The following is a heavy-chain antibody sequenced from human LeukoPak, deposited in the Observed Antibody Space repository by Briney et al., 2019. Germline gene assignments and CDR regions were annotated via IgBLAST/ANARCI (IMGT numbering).Heavy chain of an antibody. CDR2: IYYSGST. J-gene: IGHJ4*02. Sequence: PSETLSLTCAVSGGSISSGEYYWSWIRQPPGKGLEWIGHIYYSGSTYYNPSLKSRVTISVDKSKNQCSMKLSSVTAADTAVYYCARVQPYDYDDYWGQGTLVTVSS. D-gene: IGHD2-2*01. V-gene: IGHV4-30-4*08. CDR3: ARVQPYDYDDY. CDR1: GGSISSGEYY.